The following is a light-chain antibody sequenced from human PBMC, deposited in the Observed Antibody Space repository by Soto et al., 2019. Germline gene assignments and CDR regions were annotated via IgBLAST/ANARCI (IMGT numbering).Light chain of an antibody. V-gene: IGKV1-9*01. J-gene: IGKJ4*01. CDR1: QGISSY. Sequence: DIQLTQSPSFLSASVGDRVTITCRASQGISSYLAWYQQKPGKAPKLLIYAASSLQSWVPSRFSGSGSGTDFTLTISSLQPEDFATYYCQQHNSYPLTFGGGTKVEIK. CDR2: AAS. CDR3: QQHNSYPLT.